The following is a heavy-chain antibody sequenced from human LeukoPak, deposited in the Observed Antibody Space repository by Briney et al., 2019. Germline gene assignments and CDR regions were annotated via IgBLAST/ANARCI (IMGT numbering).Heavy chain of an antibody. CDR2: IYYSGST. Sequence: SETLSLTCTVSGGSISSYYWSWIRQPPGKGLEWIGYIYYSGSTNYNPSLKSRVTISVDTSKNQFSLKLGSVTAADTAVYYCAREGDQGAFDIWGQGTMVTVSS. CDR1: GGSISSYY. D-gene: IGHD2-21*02. V-gene: IGHV4-59*12. CDR3: AREGDQGAFDI. J-gene: IGHJ3*02.